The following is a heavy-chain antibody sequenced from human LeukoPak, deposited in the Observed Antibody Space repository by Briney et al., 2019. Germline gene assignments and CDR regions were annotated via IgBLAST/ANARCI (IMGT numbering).Heavy chain of an antibody. J-gene: IGHJ4*02. CDR2: INTDGSST. Sequence: GGSLGLSCAASGFTFSTYWMHWVRQAPGKGLVWVSRINTDGSSTDYADSVKGRFTISRDNAKNTLYLQMNSLRAEDTAVYYCASRACSSTSCYYYWGQGTLVTVSS. CDR3: ASRACSSTSCYYY. CDR1: GFTFSTYW. D-gene: IGHD2-2*01. V-gene: IGHV3-74*01.